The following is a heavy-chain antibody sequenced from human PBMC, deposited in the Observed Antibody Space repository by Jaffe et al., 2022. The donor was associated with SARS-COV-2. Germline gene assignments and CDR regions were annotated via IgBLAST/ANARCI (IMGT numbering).Heavy chain of an antibody. CDR2: TYYRSKWYN. Sequence: QVQLQQSGPGLVKPSQTLSLTCAISGDSVSSNSAAWNWIRQSPSRGLEWLGRTYYRSKWYNDYAVSVKSRITINPDTSKNQFSLQLNSVTPEDTAVYYCARAFLYEGSSWSRYYYYGMDVWGQGTTVTVSS. D-gene: IGHD6-13*01. J-gene: IGHJ6*02. CDR3: ARAFLYEGSSWSRYYYYGMDV. CDR1: GDSVSSNSAA. V-gene: IGHV6-1*01.